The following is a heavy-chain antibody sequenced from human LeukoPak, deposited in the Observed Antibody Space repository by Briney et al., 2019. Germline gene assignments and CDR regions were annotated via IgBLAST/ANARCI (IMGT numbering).Heavy chain of an antibody. V-gene: IGHV1-8*01. CDR3: ARTLRIAVDGTVYYYYYMDV. Sequence: ASVKVSCKASGYTFTSYDINWVRQATGQGLEWMGWMNPNSGNTGYAQKFQGRVTMTRNTAISTAYMELSSLRSADTAVYYCARTLRIAVDGTVYYYYYMDVWGKGTTVTVSS. CDR1: GYTFTSYD. D-gene: IGHD6-19*01. J-gene: IGHJ6*03. CDR2: MNPNSGNT.